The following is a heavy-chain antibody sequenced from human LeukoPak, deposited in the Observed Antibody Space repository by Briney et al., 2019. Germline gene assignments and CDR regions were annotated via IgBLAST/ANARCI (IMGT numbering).Heavy chain of an antibody. CDR2: INPSGGST. CDR1: GHTFTSYY. D-gene: IGHD3-10*01. CDR3: ARRDYGSGYDY. V-gene: IGHV1-46*01. Sequence: APVKVSCTASGHTFTSYYMPWVRQGTGQGRDWMGIINPSGGSTSYAQKFQGRVTMTRDTSTSTVYMELSSLRSEDTAVYYCARRDYGSGYDYWGQGTLVTVSS. J-gene: IGHJ4*02.